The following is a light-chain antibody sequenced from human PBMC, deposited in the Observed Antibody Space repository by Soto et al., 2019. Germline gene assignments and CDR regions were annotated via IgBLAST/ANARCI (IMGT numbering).Light chain of an antibody. CDR1: QGISSY. CDR3: QQLNVYPLT. Sequence: DIQLTQSPSFLSASVGDRVNITCRASQGISSYLAWFQQKPGRAHNLLNYGASTLQSGVPSRFSGSGSGTDFTLTISNLQPEDFATYYCQQLNVYPLTFCQGTRLEIK. J-gene: IGKJ5*01. CDR2: GAS. V-gene: IGKV1-9*01.